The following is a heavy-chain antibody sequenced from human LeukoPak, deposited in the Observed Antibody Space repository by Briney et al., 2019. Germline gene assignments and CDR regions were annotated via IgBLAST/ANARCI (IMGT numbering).Heavy chain of an antibody. D-gene: IGHD2-8*01. CDR3: ARGRGYCTNGVCYRYYYYYMDV. CDR2: IYYSGST. V-gene: IGHV4-39*01. CDR1: GGYISNSSYY. Sequence: PSETLSLTCTVSGGYISNSSYYWGWIRQPPGKGLEWIGSIYYSGSTYYNPSLKSRVTISVDTSKNQFSLKLSSVTAADTAVYYCARGRGYCTNGVCYRYYYYYMDVWGKGTTVTVSS. J-gene: IGHJ6*03.